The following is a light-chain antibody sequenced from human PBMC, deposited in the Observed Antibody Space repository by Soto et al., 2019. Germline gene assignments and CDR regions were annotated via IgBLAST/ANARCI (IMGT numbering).Light chain of an antibody. V-gene: IGKV3-20*01. CDR3: QQYGGSTGT. CDR1: QSVTSSY. CDR2: GAS. J-gene: IGKJ1*01. Sequence: ETVLTQSPGTLSLSPGERATLSCRASQSVTSSYLAWYQQKFGQAPRLIIYGASSRAIGIPDRFSGSGSGTDFILTISRLEPEDFAVYYCQQYGGSTGTFGQGTKVEIK.